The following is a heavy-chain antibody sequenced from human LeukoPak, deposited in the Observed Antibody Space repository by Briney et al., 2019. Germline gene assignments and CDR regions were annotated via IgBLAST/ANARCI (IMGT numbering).Heavy chain of an antibody. Sequence: ASVKVSCKASGYTFTGYYMHWVRQAPGQGLEWMGWINPNSGGTNYAQKFQGRVTMTRDTSISTAYMELSRLRSDDTAVYYCTTMKGTPTGFDYWGQGTLVTVSS. D-gene: IGHD5-24*01. J-gene: IGHJ4*02. CDR3: TTMKGTPTGFDY. CDR1: GYTFTGYY. V-gene: IGHV1-2*02. CDR2: INPNSGGT.